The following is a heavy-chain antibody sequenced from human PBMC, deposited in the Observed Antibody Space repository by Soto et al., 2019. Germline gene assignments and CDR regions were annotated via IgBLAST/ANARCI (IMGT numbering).Heavy chain of an antibody. CDR1: GITVSSNY. Sequence: EVQLVESGGGLVLPGGSLRLSCAASGITVSSNYMSWVRQAPGKGLEWVSVIYSGGSTYYADSVKGRFTISRDNSKHTLYVQMYSLRAEDTAVSYRARDFYYHGSGTMGGYFDYWGQGTLVTVSS. CDR2: IYSGGST. D-gene: IGHD3-10*01. CDR3: ARDFYYHGSGTMGGYFDY. V-gene: IGHV3-66*01. J-gene: IGHJ4*02.